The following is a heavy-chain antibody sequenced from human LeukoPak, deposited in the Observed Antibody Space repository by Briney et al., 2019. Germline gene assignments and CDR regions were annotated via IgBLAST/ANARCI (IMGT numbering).Heavy chain of an antibody. CDR2: ISGSGGST. V-gene: IGHV3-23*01. CDR1: GFTFSSYA. Sequence: GGSLRLSCAASGFTFSSYAMSWVRQAPGKGLEWVSAISGSGGSTYYADSVKGRFTISRDNSKNTLYLQMNSLRAEDTAVYYCAREYCTTNSCYIWGLGYWGQGTLVTVSS. D-gene: IGHD2-2*02. J-gene: IGHJ4*02. CDR3: AREYCTTNSCYIWGLGY.